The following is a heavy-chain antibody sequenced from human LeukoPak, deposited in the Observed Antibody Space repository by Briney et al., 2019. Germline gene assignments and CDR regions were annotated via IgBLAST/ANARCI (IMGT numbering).Heavy chain of an antibody. CDR1: GFTFSNYW. D-gene: IGHD1-26*01. CDR2: IKQDGSEK. CDR3: VRDVGAADY. J-gene: IGHJ4*02. V-gene: IGHV3-7*01. Sequence: GGSLRLSCAASGFTFSNYWMTWVRQAPGKGLEWVANIKQDGSEKYYVDSVKGRFTISRDNAMNSLFLQMNSLRAEDTAVYYCVRDVGAADYWGQGTLVTVSS.